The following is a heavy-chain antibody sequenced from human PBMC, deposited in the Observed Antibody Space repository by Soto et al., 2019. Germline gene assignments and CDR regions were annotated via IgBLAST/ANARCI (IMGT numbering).Heavy chain of an antibody. J-gene: IGHJ6*02. CDR2: IKFDGSST. V-gene: IGHV3-74*01. CDR3: ASPPQSVIPFNYSSGWFRYYYYGMDV. CDR1: GFTFSDYW. D-gene: IGHD6-19*01. Sequence: PGGSLRLSCETSGFTFSDYWMHWVRQGPGKGLVWVSRIKFDGSSTNYANSVKGRFTISRDNAKNTVYLQMNSLTAEDTAVYYCASPPQSVIPFNYSSGWFRYYYYGMDVWGQGTTVTVSS.